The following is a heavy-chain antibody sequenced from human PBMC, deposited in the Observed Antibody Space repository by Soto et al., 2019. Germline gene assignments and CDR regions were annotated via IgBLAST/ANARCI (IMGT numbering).Heavy chain of an antibody. Sequence: QVQLVESGGGVVQPGRSLRLSCAASGFTFSSYGMHWVRQAPGKGLEWLSLISSDGSIQSYADSVKGRFTISRHNSKSTLFLKMSSLKPEDTAVYYCAKGRQFSGSTLAVSWGQGTLVAVSS. CDR1: GFTFSSYG. V-gene: IGHV3-30*18. D-gene: IGHD1-26*01. J-gene: IGHJ5*02. CDR2: ISSDGSIQ. CDR3: AKGRQFSGSTLAVS.